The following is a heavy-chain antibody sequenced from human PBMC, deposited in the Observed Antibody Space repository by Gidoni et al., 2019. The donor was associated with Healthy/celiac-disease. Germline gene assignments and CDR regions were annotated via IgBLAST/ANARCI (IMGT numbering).Heavy chain of an antibody. D-gene: IGHD6-19*01. CDR1: GFTFSSYA. CDR3: AGGLVPFDY. V-gene: IGHV3-30-3*01. Sequence: QVQLVESGGGVVQPGRSLRLSCAASGFTFSSYAMHWVRQAPGKGLGWVAVISYDGSNKYYADSVKGRFTISRDNSKNTLYLQMNSLRAEDTAVYYCAGGLVPFDYWGQGTLVTVSS. CDR2: ISYDGSNK. J-gene: IGHJ4*02.